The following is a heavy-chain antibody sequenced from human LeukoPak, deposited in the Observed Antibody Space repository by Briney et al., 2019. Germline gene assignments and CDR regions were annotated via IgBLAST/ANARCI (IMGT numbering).Heavy chain of an antibody. CDR1: GGSISTNAYY. D-gene: IGHD5-18*01. CDR3: AMLSTAMVIDPLWDYGMDV. J-gene: IGHJ6*02. V-gene: IGHV4-39*01. Sequence: PSETLSLTCTVSGGSISTNAYYWGWVRQPPGKGLEWIGSTHSSGSPSYNPSLKSRVTISIDTSKNQFSLKVNSVTAADTAVYYCAMLSTAMVIDPLWDYGMDVWGQGTTVIVSS. CDR2: THSSGSP.